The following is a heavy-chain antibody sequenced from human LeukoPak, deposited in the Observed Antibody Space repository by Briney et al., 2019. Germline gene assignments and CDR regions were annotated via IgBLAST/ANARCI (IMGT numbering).Heavy chain of an antibody. CDR3: AKDYLGYCSSTSCYPGNY. J-gene: IGHJ4*02. V-gene: IGHV3-23*01. Sequence: PGGSLRLSCAASGFTFSSYAMSWVRQAPGKGLEWVSAISGSGGSTYYADSVKGRFTISRDNSKNTLYLQMNSLRAEDTAVYYCAKDYLGYCSSTSCYPGNYWGQGTLVTVSS. D-gene: IGHD2-2*01. CDR2: ISGSGGST. CDR1: GFTFSSYA.